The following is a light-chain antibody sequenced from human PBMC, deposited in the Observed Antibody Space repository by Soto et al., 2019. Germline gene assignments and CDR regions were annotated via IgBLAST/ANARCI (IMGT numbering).Light chain of an antibody. V-gene: IGLV1-51*02. Sequence: QSVLTQPPSVSAAPGQRVTISCSGGSSNIGNYYVSWYQQLPGTAPKLLIYENNQRTSGIPDRFSASKSGTSATLDITGLQTRDEGDYYCGTWDSLSAGVFGAGTKLTVL. J-gene: IGLJ3*02. CDR2: ENN. CDR1: SSNIGNYY. CDR3: GTWDSLSAGV.